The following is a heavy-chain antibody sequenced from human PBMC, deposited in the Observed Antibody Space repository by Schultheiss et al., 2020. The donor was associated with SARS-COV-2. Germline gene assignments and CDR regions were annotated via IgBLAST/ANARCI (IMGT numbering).Heavy chain of an antibody. V-gene: IGHV3-33*01. CDR2: IWYDGSNK. J-gene: IGHJ4*02. D-gene: IGHD2-15*01. CDR1: GFTFSSYG. Sequence: GSLRLSCAASGFTFSSYGMHWVRQAPGKGLEWVAVIWYDGSNKYYADSVKGRFTISRDNSKNTLYLQMNSLRAEDTAVYYCARASLVVAGIFDYWGQGTLVTVSS. CDR3: ARASLVVAGIFDY.